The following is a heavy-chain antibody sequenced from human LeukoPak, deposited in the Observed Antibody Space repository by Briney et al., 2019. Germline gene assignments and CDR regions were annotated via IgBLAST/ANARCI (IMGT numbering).Heavy chain of an antibody. CDR1: GGPVSSSYYY. J-gene: IGHJ4*02. D-gene: IGHD3-3*01. CDR2: IYYSGST. V-gene: IGHV4-30-4*08. Sequence: PSETLSLTCNVSGGPVSSSYYYWGWIRQPPGKGLEWIVYIYYSGSTYYNPSLKSRVTISVDTSKNQFSLKLSSVTAADTAVYYCARSTTYYDFWSGYYTGIPFDYWGQGTLVTVSS. CDR3: ARSTTYYDFWSGYYTGIPFDY.